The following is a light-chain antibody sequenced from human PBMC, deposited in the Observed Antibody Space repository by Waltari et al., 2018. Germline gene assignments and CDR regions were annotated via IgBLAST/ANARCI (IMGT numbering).Light chain of an antibody. Sequence: DIQMTQSPSSLSASVGDRVTIPCQASQDIRNYLNCYQQKPGKAPKLLIYDASNLETGVPSRFSGSGSGTDFTFTINSLQPEDTATYYCQQYDNLPPLTFGGGTKVEIK. CDR1: QDIRNY. J-gene: IGKJ4*01. CDR3: QQYDNLPPLT. CDR2: DAS. V-gene: IGKV1-33*01.